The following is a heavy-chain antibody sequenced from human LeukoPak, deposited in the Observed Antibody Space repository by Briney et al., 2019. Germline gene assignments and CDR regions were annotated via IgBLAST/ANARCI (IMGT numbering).Heavy chain of an antibody. CDR1: GYSFTSYW. Sequence: GESLKISCKGSGYSFTSYWISWVRQMPGKGLEWMGRIDPSDSYTNYSPSFQGHVTISADKSISTAYLQWSSLKASDTAMYYCARGIVYYDVLTGYDPWGQGTQVTVSS. V-gene: IGHV5-10-1*01. CDR2: IDPSDSYT. CDR3: ARGIVYYDVLTGYDP. J-gene: IGHJ5*02. D-gene: IGHD3-9*01.